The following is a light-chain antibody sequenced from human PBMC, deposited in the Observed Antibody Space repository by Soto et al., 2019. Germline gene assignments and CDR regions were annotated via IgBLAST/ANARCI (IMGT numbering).Light chain of an antibody. V-gene: IGKV1-9*01. CDR2: AAS. CDR1: QGISNY. CDR3: QQLVSYPRT. Sequence: DIQLTQSPSFLSASVGDRVIITCRASQGISNYLTWYQHTPGKAPKLLIYAASTLQTGVPSRFSGSGSGTEFTLTISSLQPEDFATYYCQQLVSYPRTFGQGTKVGIK. J-gene: IGKJ1*01.